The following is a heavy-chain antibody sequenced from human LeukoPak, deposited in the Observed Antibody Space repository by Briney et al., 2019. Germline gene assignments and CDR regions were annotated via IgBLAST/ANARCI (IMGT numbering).Heavy chain of an antibody. V-gene: IGHV3-74*01. CDR2: INPDGTTT. CDR3: ARGYSGSYRIDY. Sequence: PGGSLRLSCAASGFTFSNYWVHWVRQAPGMGLVWVSRINPDGTTTSYADSVKGRFTISRGNAKNTLYLQMNSLRAEDTAVYYCARGYSGSYRIDYWGQGTLVTVSS. CDR1: GFTFSNYW. D-gene: IGHD1-26*01. J-gene: IGHJ4*02.